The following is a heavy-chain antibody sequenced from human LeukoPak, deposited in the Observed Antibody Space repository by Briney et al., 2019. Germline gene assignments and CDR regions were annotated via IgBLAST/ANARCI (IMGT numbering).Heavy chain of an antibody. D-gene: IGHD3-22*01. J-gene: IGHJ4*02. CDR3: AKDIHYYDSSGGSDY. CDR1: GFTSDDYA. CDR2: ISWNSGSV. V-gene: IGHV3-9*02. Sequence: PGGSLRLSCAASGFTSDDYAMPWVRQAPGKGLEWVSGISWNSGSVGYADSVKGRFTISRDNAKNSLFLQMNSLRAEDTPLYYCAKDIHYYDSSGGSDYWGQGTMVTVSS.